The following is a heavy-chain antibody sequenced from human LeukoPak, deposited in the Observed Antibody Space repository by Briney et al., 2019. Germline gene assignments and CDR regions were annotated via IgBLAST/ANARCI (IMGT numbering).Heavy chain of an antibody. Sequence: GGSLRLSCAISGFTFSDYYFSWLCQAPGKGLEWISYISSSGNVIYYADSVKGRFTISRDNAKNSLYLQMNSLRVEDTAVYYCARDTEDDDGSTTFDYWGQGTLVTVSS. CDR1: GFTFSDYY. CDR3: ARDTEDDDGSTTFDY. D-gene: IGHD1-26*01. J-gene: IGHJ4*02. V-gene: IGHV3-11*01. CDR2: ISSSGNVI.